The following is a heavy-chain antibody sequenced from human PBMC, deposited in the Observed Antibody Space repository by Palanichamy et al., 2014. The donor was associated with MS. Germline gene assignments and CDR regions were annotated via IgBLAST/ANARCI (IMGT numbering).Heavy chain of an antibody. J-gene: IGHJ4*02. CDR2: IDPSDSYT. D-gene: IGHD6-19*01. CDR1: GYSFTSYW. Sequence: EVQLVQSGAEVRKPGESLRISCKGSGYSFTSYWISWVRQMPGKSLEWMGRIDPSDSYTNYSPSFQGHVTISADKSISTAYLQWSSLKASDTAMYFCARWNSGWYVFDYWGQGTQVTVSS. V-gene: IGHV5-10-1*03. CDR3: ARWNSGWYVFDY.